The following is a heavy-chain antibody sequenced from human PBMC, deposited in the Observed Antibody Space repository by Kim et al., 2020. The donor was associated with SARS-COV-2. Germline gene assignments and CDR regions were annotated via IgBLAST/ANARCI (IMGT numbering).Heavy chain of an antibody. CDR3: APGGYGGNHPGFDY. D-gene: IGHD5-12*01. CDR2: ISVSGGST. Sequence: GGSLRLSCAGSGFIFSNYVMSWVRQAPGKGLEWVSGISVSGGSTHYADSVKGRFTISRDNSKNTLHLQMNSLRAEDTAIYYCAPGGYGGNHPGFDYWGQGTLVTVSS. J-gene: IGHJ4*02. CDR1: GFIFSNYV. V-gene: IGHV3-23*01.